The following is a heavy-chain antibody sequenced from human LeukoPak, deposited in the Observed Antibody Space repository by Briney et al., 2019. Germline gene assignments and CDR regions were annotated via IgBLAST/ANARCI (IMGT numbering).Heavy chain of an antibody. CDR2: ISWNSGSI. D-gene: IGHD6-13*01. Sequence: GGSLRLSCAASGFTFDDYAMHWVRQAPGKGLEWVSGISWNSGSIGYADSVKGRFTISRDNAKNSLYLQMNSLRAEDTAVYYCARGAGQQLADYWGQGTLVTVSS. CDR1: GFTFDDYA. J-gene: IGHJ4*02. CDR3: ARGAGQQLADY. V-gene: IGHV3-9*01.